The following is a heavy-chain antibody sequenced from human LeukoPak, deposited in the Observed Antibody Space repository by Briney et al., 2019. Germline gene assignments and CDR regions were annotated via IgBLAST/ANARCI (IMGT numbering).Heavy chain of an antibody. J-gene: IGHJ4*02. CDR1: GFTVSSNY. CDR2: IYSGGST. CDR3: ARGGTTAVDFDY. Sequence: PGGSLRLSCAASGFTVSSNYMSWVRQAPGKGLEWVSVIYSGGSTYYADSVKGRFTISRGNSKNTLYLQMNNLRAEDTAVYYCARGGTTAVDFDYWGQGTLVTVSS. D-gene: IGHD1-1*01. V-gene: IGHV3-53*01.